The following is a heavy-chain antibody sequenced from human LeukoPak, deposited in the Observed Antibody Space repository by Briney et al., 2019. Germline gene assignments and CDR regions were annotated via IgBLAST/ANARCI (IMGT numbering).Heavy chain of an antibody. CDR2: IWYDGSNK. J-gene: IGHJ4*02. Sequence: QPGRSLRLSCAASGFTFSSYGMHWVRQAPGKGLEWVAVIWYDGSNKYYADSVKGRFTISRDNSKNTLYLQMNSLRAEDTAVYYCEREVEAEREFDYGGKGTLVTVS. V-gene: IGHV3-33*01. CDR1: GFTFSSYG. CDR3: EREVEAEREFDY.